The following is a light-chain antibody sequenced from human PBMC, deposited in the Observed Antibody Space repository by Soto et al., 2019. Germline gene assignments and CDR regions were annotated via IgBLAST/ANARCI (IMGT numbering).Light chain of an antibody. J-gene: IGKJ2*01. CDR3: QLYGSSHMFS. CDR1: QSISSSY. V-gene: IGKV3-20*01. Sequence: EIVLTQSPGTLSLSPGEGATLSCRASQSISSSYLAWYQQKPGQAPRLLIYDASSRATGIPDRFSGSGSGTDFTLTISRLEPEDFAVYYCQLYGSSHMFSFGQGTKLEIK. CDR2: DAS.